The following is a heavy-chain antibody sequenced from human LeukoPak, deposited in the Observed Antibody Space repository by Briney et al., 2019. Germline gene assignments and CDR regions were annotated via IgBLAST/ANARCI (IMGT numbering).Heavy chain of an antibody. CDR3: AREAFYGSESYFHY. Sequence: GGSLRLSCAASGFTFSSYAMNWVRQAPGKGLEWVSAISGSGGSAYYADSVKGRFTISRDNSKNTLYLQMSSLRAEDTAVYYCAREAFYGSESYFHYWGQGTLVTVSS. CDR2: ISGSGGSA. CDR1: GFTFSSYA. V-gene: IGHV3-23*01. J-gene: IGHJ4*02. D-gene: IGHD3-10*01.